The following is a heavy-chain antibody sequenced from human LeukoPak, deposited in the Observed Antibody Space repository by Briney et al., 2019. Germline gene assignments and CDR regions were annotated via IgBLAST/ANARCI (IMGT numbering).Heavy chain of an antibody. D-gene: IGHD3-10*01. CDR1: GFTFSSYG. J-gene: IGHJ6*03. V-gene: IGHV3-23*01. CDR2: ISGSGTFS. CDR3: AKSAVGGIYHSYMDV. Sequence: PGGSLRLSCAASGFTFSSYGMSWVRQAPGKVLEWVSSISGSGTFSYYADSVKGRFTISRDTSKNTLYLQMNSLRAEDTAVYYCAKSAVGGIYHSYMDVWGKGTTVTISS.